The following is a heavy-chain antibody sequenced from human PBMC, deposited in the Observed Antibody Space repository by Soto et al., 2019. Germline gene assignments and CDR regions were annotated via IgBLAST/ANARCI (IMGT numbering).Heavy chain of an antibody. CDR2: IWYDGSNK. D-gene: IGHD6-13*01. V-gene: IGHV3-33*01. CDR1: GFTFSSYG. J-gene: IGHJ6*02. Sequence: VGSLRLSCAASGFTFSSYGMHWVRQAPGKGLEWVAVIWYDGSNKYYADSVKGRFTISRDNSKNTLYLQMNSLRAEDTAVYYCARVGSSSWGSLYYGMDVWGQGTTVTVSS. CDR3: ARVGSSSWGSLYYGMDV.